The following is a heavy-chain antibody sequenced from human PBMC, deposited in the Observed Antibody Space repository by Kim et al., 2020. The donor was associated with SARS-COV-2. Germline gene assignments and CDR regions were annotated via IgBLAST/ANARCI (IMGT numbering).Heavy chain of an antibody. J-gene: IGHJ4*02. Sequence: DSEKGRFTISRDNSKNTLYLQMNSLRAEDTAVYYCARKFYDSSGYYLVDYWGQGTLVTVSS. D-gene: IGHD3-22*01. CDR3: ARKFYDSSGYYLVDY. V-gene: IGHV3-30*07.